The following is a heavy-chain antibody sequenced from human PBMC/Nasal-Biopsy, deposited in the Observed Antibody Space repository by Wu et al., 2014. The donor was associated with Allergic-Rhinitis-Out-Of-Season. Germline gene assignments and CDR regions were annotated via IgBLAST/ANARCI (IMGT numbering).Heavy chain of an antibody. V-gene: IGHV3-7*01. CDR2: IEDDGSEK. D-gene: IGHD2-8*01. CDR3: ARSRGLSPNPHYLDY. J-gene: IGHJ4*01. Sequence: LRLSCAASGFMFSNYAMNWVRQAPGKGLEWVANIEDDGSEKFYVDSVKGRFTISRDNAKNSLYLQMNSLRAEDTAVYYCARSRGLSPNPHYLDYWGHGTLVSVSS. CDR1: GFMFSNYA.